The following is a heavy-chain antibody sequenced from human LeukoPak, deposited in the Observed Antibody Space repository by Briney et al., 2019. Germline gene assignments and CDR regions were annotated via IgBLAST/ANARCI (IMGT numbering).Heavy chain of an antibody. Sequence: GGSLRLSCAASGFTVSSSFMSWVRQAPGKGLEWVSIIYSGGTTYYADSVKGRFTISRDNSKNTLYLQMNSLRAEDTAVYFCARDDRIGAAGTFDNWGQGTLVAVSS. CDR3: ARDDRIGAAGTFDN. CDR2: IYSGGTT. V-gene: IGHV3-53*01. D-gene: IGHD6-13*01. J-gene: IGHJ4*02. CDR1: GFTVSSSF.